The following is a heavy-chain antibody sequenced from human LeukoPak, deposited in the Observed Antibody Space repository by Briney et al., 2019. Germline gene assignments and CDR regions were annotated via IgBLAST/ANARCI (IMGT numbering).Heavy chain of an antibody. CDR1: GGSFNDFN. CDR3: ARRVGYCSSTSCYTRRFDY. J-gene: IGHJ4*02. D-gene: IGHD2-2*02. V-gene: IGHV4-34*01. Sequence: PSETLSLTCAVYGGSFNDFNWSWIRQPPGKGLEWIGETSHSGSTNYNPSLKSRVTISVDTSKSQFSLKLSSVTAADTAVYYCARRVGYCSSTSCYTRRFDYWGQGTLVTVSS. CDR2: TSHSGST.